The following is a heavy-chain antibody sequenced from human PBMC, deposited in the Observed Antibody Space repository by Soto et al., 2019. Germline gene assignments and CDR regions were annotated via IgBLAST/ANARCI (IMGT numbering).Heavy chain of an antibody. V-gene: IGHV3-30*18. CDR1: GSTFSSNG. CDR3: AKTIRSMVRGVYYYYGMDV. D-gene: IGHD3-10*01. CDR2: ISYDRSNK. J-gene: IGHJ6*02. Sequence: GGYLRLSCAASGSTFSSNGMHWVRQAPGKELEWVAVISYDRSNKYYADSVKGRFTISRDNSKNTLFLQMNSLRAEDTAVYYCAKTIRSMVRGVYYYYGMDVWGQGTTVTVSS.